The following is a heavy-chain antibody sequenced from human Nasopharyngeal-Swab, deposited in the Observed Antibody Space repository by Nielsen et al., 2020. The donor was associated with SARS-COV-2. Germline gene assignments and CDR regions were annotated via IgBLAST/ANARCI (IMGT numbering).Heavy chain of an antibody. J-gene: IGHJ6*02. D-gene: IGHD3-16*02. V-gene: IGHV1-3*01. Sequence: ASVKVSCKASGYTFTSHAMHWVRQAPGQRLEWLGWINAANGDTKYSQKIQGRVTITRDTSASTAYTELSSLRSEDTAVYYCARDPRGLSSPSGMDVWGQGTTVTVSS. CDR3: ARDPRGLSSPSGMDV. CDR1: GYTFTSHA. CDR2: INAANGDT.